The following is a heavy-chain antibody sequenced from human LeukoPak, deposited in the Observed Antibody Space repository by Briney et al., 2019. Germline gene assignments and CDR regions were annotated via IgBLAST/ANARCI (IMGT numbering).Heavy chain of an antibody. D-gene: IGHD1-14*01. CDR2: MNDSGRT. V-gene: IGHV4-34*01. Sequence: SETLSLTCAVYDESLNGYYWSWIRQPPGKGLEWIGEMNDSGRTTYNPSLESRATISAERSKNQFSLKLTSVTAADTAVYYCASGAWSRRFAPWGQGTLVTVSS. CDR1: DESLNGYY. J-gene: IGHJ5*02. CDR3: ASGAWSRRFAP.